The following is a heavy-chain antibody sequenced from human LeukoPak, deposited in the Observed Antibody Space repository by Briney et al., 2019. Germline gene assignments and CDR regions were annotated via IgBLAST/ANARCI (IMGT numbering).Heavy chain of an antibody. J-gene: IGHJ4*02. Sequence: SETLSLTCTVSDNSISDYYRGWIRQPPGKGLEWIGYFYNSGRSIYNPSLKSRVTISADTPKNHFSLKLNSVTTADTAVYYCTRGAGWLIDYRGQGILVTVSS. CDR2: FYNSGRS. D-gene: IGHD3-16*01. CDR1: DNSISDYY. V-gene: IGHV4-59*01. CDR3: TRGAGWLIDY.